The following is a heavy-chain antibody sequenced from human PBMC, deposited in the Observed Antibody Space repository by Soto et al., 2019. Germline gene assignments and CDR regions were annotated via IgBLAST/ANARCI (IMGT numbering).Heavy chain of an antibody. Sequence: SETLSLTCTVSGGSISSSSYYWGWIRQPPGKGLEWIGSIYYSGSTYYNPSLKSRVTISVDTSKNQFSLKLSSVTAADTAVYYCARRVEQAHFDYWGQGTLVTVSS. D-gene: IGHD1-1*01. CDR1: GGSISSSSYY. CDR3: ARRVEQAHFDY. V-gene: IGHV4-39*01. CDR2: IYYSGST. J-gene: IGHJ4*02.